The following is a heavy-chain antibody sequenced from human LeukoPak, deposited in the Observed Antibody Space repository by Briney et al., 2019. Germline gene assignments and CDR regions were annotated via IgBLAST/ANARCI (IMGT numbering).Heavy chain of an antibody. Sequence: PSKTLSLTCAVYGGSFSGYYWSWIRQPPGKGLEWIGEINHSGSTNYNPSLKSRVTISVDTSKNQFSLKLSSVTAADTAVYYCARGRIAARPRVYYYYMDVWGKGTTVTVSS. J-gene: IGHJ6*03. CDR2: INHSGST. CDR3: ARGRIAARPRVYYYYMDV. CDR1: GGSFSGYY. V-gene: IGHV4-34*01. D-gene: IGHD6-6*01.